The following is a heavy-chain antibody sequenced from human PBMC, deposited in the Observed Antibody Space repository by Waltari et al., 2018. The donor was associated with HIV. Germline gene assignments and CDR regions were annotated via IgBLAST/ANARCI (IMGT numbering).Heavy chain of an antibody. CDR1: GGSISSSNW. J-gene: IGHJ6*02. CDR2: IYHSGST. V-gene: IGHV4-4*02. CDR3: ARGRERPHYYYYGMDV. Sequence: QVQLQESGPGLVKPSGTLSLTCAVSGGSISSSNWWSWVRQPPGKGLEWIGEIYHSGSTNYNPSLKSRVTISVDKPKNQFSLKLSSVTAADTAVYYCARGRERPHYYYYGMDVWGQGTTVTVSS.